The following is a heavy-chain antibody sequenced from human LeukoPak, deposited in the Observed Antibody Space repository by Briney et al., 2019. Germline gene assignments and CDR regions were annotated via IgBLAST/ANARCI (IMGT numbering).Heavy chain of an antibody. CDR1: GGSISSYY. Sequence: SETLSLTCTVSGGSISSYYWSWIRQPPGKGLEWIGYIYYSGSTNYNPSLKSRVTISVDTSKNQFSLKLSSVTAADTAVYYCAREGGPYRPLDYSGQGTLVTVS. J-gene: IGHJ4*02. CDR3: AREGGPYRPLDY. V-gene: IGHV4-59*01. CDR2: IYYSGST. D-gene: IGHD3-16*01.